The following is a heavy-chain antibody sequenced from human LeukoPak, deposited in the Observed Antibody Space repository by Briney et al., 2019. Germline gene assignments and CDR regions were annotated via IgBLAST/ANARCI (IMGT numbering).Heavy chain of an antibody. Sequence: SETLSLTCTVSGGSLTNSTYSWAWIRQSPGKGLEWIGSIYYGGSTYYNPSLRSRVAISIDTSKNQFSLNLRSVTAADTAVYYCARSEGTAWGQGTLVTVSS. V-gene: IGHV4-39*01. CDR1: GGSLTNSTYS. J-gene: IGHJ5*02. CDR3: ARSEGTA. CDR2: IYYGGST.